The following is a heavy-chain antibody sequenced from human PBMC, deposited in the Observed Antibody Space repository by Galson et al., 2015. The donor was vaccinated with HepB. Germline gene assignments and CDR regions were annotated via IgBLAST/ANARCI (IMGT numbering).Heavy chain of an antibody. V-gene: IGHV1-2*02. D-gene: IGHD1-26*01. Sequence: SVKVSCKASGYTFTGYYIHWVRQAPGQGLEWMGWINPNSGGTNYAQKFQDSVTMTRDTSISTAYMELSRLRSDDTAVYYCARSRGEVGAPFDYWGQRTLVTVSS. CDR2: INPNSGGT. CDR1: GYTFTGYY. J-gene: IGHJ4*02. CDR3: ARSRGEVGAPFDY.